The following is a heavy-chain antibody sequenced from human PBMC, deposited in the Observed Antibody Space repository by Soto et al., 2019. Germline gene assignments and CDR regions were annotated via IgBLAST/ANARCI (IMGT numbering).Heavy chain of an antibody. J-gene: IGHJ4*01. CDR3: VKGDFEGFDY. D-gene: IGHD3-3*01. CDR1: GFPFSRYA. CDR2: ITDNGGTT. V-gene: IGHV3-64D*06. Sequence: GWSLRLSCTVSGFPFSRYAMHWVRQAPGKGLEYVSAITDNGGTTYYADSVKGRFIISRGNSKNTLYLQMSSLRPEDTAIYTCVKGDFEGFDYWG.